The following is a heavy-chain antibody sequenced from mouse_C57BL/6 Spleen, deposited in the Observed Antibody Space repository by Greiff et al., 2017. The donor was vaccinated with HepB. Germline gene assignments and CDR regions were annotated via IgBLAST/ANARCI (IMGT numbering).Heavy chain of an antibody. CDR1: GYTFTSYW. Sequence: QVQLQQPGAELVRPGSSVKLSCKASGYTFTSYWMHWVKQRPIQGLEWIGNIDPSDSETHYNQKFKDKATLTVDKSSSTAYMQLSSLTSEDSAVYYCARSDYDGSFDYWGQGTTLTVSS. CDR2: IDPSDSET. V-gene: IGHV1-52*01. CDR3: ARSDYDGSFDY. D-gene: IGHD2-4*01. J-gene: IGHJ2*01.